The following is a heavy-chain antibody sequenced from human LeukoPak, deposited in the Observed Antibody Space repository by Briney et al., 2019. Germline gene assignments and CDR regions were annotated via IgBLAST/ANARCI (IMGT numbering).Heavy chain of an antibody. D-gene: IGHD6-13*01. J-gene: IGHJ3*02. CDR1: GFTFSSYA. V-gene: IGHV3-23*01. CDR2: ISGSGGST. CDR3: AKTFRGSSWYRAFNI. Sequence: GGSLRLSCAASGFTFSSYAMSWVRQAPGKGLEWVSAISGSGGSTYYADSVKGRFTISRDNSKNTLYLQMNSLRAEDTAVYYCAKTFRGSSWYRAFNIWGQGTMVTVPS.